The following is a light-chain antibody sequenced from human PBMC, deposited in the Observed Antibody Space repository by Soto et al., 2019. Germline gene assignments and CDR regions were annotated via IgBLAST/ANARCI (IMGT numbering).Light chain of an antibody. CDR1: SRDVGSYNL. J-gene: IGLJ2*01. CDR3: CSYAGGSTFV. CDR2: EVT. Sequence: QSVLTQPASVSASPGQSITISCTGTSRDVGSYNLVSWYQQHPGKAPKLIIYEVTKGPSGVSDRFSGSKSGNTASLTISGLQADDEADYYCCSYAGGSTFVFGGGTKVTVL. V-gene: IGLV2-23*02.